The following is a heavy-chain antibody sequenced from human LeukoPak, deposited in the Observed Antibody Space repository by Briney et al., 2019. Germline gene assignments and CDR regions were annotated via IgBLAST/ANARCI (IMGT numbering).Heavy chain of an antibody. D-gene: IGHD6-19*01. J-gene: IGHJ5*02. CDR1: GGSISSYY. CDR3: ARLDSSGWYVKS. Sequence: PSETLSLTCTVSGGSISSYYWSWIRQPAGKGLEWIGYIYYSGSTNYNPSLKSRVTISVDTSKNQFSLKLSSVTAADTAVYYCARLDSSGWYVKSWGQGTLVTVSS. CDR2: IYYSGST. V-gene: IGHV4-59*08.